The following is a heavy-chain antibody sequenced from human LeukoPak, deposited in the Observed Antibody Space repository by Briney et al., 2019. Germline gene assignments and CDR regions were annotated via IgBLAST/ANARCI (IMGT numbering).Heavy chain of an antibody. CDR3: ARGAAAALNLYFDY. CDR1: GFTFSSYD. V-gene: IGHV3-30-3*01. Sequence: GGSLRLSCAASGFTFSSYDMHGVRQAPGKGLAGVAAISYDGSNKYYADSVKGRFTISRDNSKNTLYLQMNSLRVEDAAVYYCARGAAAALNLYFDYWGQGSLVTVSS. J-gene: IGHJ4*02. CDR2: ISYDGSNK. D-gene: IGHD6-13*01.